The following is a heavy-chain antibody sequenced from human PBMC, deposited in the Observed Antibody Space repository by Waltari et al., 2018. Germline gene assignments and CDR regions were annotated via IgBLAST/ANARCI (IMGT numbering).Heavy chain of an antibody. J-gene: IGHJ4*02. CDR3: ARGNSRITGPRRPDY. V-gene: IGHV4-34*01. CDR2: INHSGST. Sequence: QVQLQQWGAGLLKPSETLSLTCAVYGGSFSGYYWSWIRQPPGKGLEWIGEINHSGSTTYNPSLKSRVTISVDTSKNQFSLKLSSVTAADTAVYYCARGNSRITGPRRPDYWGQGTLVTVSS. CDR1: GGSFSGYY. D-gene: IGHD1-20*01.